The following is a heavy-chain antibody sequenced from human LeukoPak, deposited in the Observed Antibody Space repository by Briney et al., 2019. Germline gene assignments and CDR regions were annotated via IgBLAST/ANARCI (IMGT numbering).Heavy chain of an antibody. V-gene: IGHV3-30*04. CDR1: GFTFSSYA. CDR2: TSYDGNNK. J-gene: IGHJ3*02. D-gene: IGHD3-22*01. CDR3: AASSGDAFDI. Sequence: PGGSLRLSCAASGFTFSSYAVHWVRQAPGKGLEWVAVTSYDGNNKFYADSVKGRFTISRDNSKNTLYLQMNSLTTEDTAVYYCAASSGDAFDIWGQGTMVTVSS.